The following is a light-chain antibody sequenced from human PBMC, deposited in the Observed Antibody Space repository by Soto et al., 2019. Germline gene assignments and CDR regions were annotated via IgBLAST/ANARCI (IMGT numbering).Light chain of an antibody. CDR3: SSYAGSNNHVI. Sequence: QSVLTQPPSASGSPGQSVTISCTGTSSDVGDYNYVSWYQQHPGKAPKLMIYEVNKRPSGVPDRFSGSKSGNTASLTVSGLQAEDEADYYCSSYAGSNNHVIFGGGTKLTVL. J-gene: IGLJ2*01. CDR1: SSDVGDYNY. V-gene: IGLV2-8*01. CDR2: EVN.